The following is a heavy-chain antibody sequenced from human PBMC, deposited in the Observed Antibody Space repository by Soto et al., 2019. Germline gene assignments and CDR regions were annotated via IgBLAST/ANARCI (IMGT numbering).Heavy chain of an antibody. CDR2: IYYSGST. CDR1: GGSISSSSYY. Sequence: SETLSLTCTVSGGSISSSSYYWGWIRQPPGKGLEWIGSIYYSGSTYYNPSLKSRVTISVDTSKNQFSLKLSSVTAADTAVYYCARFSDYGDYDNLFDYWGQGTLVTVSS. CDR3: ARFSDYGDYDNLFDY. V-gene: IGHV4-39*01. D-gene: IGHD4-17*01. J-gene: IGHJ4*02.